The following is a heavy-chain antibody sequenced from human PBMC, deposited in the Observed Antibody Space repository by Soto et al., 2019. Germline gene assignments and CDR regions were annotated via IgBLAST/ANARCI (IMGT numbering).Heavy chain of an antibody. CDR2: ISGSGGRT. CDR1: GFTFSSSA. D-gene: IGHD6-13*01. V-gene: IGHV3-23*01. Sequence: PGGSLRLSCAASGFTFSSSAMSWVRQAPGKGPEWVSGISGSGGRTNYADSVRGRFTISRDNSKNTLYLEMNSPRAEVTAIYFCAKEPWGETAAGSNLCFQYWGPGTLVTVSS. J-gene: IGHJ4*02. CDR3: AKEPWGETAAGSNLCFQY.